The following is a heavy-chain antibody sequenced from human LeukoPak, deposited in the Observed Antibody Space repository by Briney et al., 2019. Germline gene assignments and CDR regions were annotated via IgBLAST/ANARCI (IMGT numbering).Heavy chain of an antibody. V-gene: IGHV3-21*01. J-gene: IGHJ6*03. Sequence: GGSLRLSCAASGFTFNDYGLNWVRQTPGKGLEWVSSITSSSTYTFYADSVKGRFTISRDNARNSLYLQMNSLRAEDTAVYYCARDPYSGTYGDTYYYYMDVWGKGTTVTISS. CDR3: ARDPYSGTYGDTYYYYMDV. D-gene: IGHD1-26*01. CDR1: GFTFNDYG. CDR2: ITSSSTYT.